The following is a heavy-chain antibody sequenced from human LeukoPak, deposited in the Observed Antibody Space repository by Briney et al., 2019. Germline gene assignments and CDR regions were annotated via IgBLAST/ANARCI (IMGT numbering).Heavy chain of an antibody. CDR3: ARDGRWFGEEAYFDY. J-gene: IGHJ4*02. V-gene: IGHV4-4*02. Sequence: SETLSLTCAVSGGSISSSNWWSWVRQPPGKGLEWIGEIYHSGSTNYNPSLKSRVTISVDKSKNQFSLKLSSVTAADTAVYYCARDGRWFGEEAYFDYWGQGTLVTVSS. CDR1: GGSISSSNW. CDR2: IYHSGST. D-gene: IGHD3-10*01.